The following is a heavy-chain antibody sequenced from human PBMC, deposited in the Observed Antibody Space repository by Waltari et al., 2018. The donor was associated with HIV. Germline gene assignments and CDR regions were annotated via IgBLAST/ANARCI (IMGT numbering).Heavy chain of an antibody. CDR2: IKPPFGAA. D-gene: IGHD3-10*01. J-gene: IGHJ5*02. V-gene: IGHV1-69*13. CDR3: ARESSGEFDL. CDR1: RLTLTSYV. Sequence: VHLLQSGAEVQKPGSSVTISCKSSRLTLTSYVLSWVRQAPGQGLEWMGGIKPPFGAANYPQKFQGRVTITADDFTSTVYMELTGLTSEDTAVYFCARESSGEFDLWGQGTPVTVSS.